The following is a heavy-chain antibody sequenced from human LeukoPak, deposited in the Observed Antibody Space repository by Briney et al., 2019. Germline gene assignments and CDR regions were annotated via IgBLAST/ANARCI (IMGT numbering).Heavy chain of an antibody. V-gene: IGHV3-7*01. Sequence: GGALRLSCAASGFTFSRHWLSLVRQAPGKGLEWVANIKQDGSEKYYVDSVKGRFTISRDNSKNTLYLQMNSLRAEDTAVYYCAKDAYWGQGTLVTVSS. CDR2: IKQDGSEK. CDR1: GFTFSRHW. J-gene: IGHJ4*02. CDR3: AKDAY.